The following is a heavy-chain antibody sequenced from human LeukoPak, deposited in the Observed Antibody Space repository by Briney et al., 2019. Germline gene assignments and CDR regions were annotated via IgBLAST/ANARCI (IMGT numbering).Heavy chain of an antibody. CDR3: ARVGGSSGWYHRPGGPYELDY. CDR2: ISSSGSTI. CDR1: GFTFSSYE. V-gene: IGHV3-48*03. Sequence: GGSLRLSCAASGFTFSSYEMNWVRQAPGKGLEWVSYISSSGSTIYYADSVKGRFTISRDNAKDSLYLQMNSLRAEDTAVYYCARVGGSSGWYHRPGGPYELDYWGQGTLVTVSS. J-gene: IGHJ4*02. D-gene: IGHD6-19*01.